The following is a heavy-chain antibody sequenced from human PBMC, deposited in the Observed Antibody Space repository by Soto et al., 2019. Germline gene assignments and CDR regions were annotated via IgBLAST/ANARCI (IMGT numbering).Heavy chain of an antibody. J-gene: IGHJ6*02. CDR3: ATRTVYSSSSAYYYYGMDV. CDR1: GFTFSSYA. CDR2: ISGSGGST. Sequence: GGSLRLSCAASGFTFSSYAMSWVRQAPGKGLEWVSAISGSGGSTYYADSVKGRFTISRDNSKNTLYLQMNSLRAEDTAVYYCATRTVYSSSSAYYYYGMDVWGQGTTVTVSS. D-gene: IGHD6-6*01. V-gene: IGHV3-23*01.